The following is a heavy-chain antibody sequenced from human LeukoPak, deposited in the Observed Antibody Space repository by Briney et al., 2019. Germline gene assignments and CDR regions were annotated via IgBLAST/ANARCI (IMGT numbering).Heavy chain of an antibody. CDR3: ARESFYGSGSYFDY. Sequence: ASVKVSYKASGGTFSSYAISWVRQAPGQGLEWMGRIIPILGIANYAQKFQGRVTITADKSTSTAYMELSSLRSEDTAVYYCARESFYGSGSYFDYWGQGTLVTVSS. V-gene: IGHV1-69*04. CDR1: GGTFSSYA. J-gene: IGHJ4*02. D-gene: IGHD3-10*01. CDR2: IIPILGIA.